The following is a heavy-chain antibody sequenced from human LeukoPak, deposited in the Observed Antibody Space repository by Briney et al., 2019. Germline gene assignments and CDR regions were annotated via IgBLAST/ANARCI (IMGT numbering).Heavy chain of an antibody. CDR2: ISAYNGNT. J-gene: IGHJ6*03. Sequence: ASLKVSCKASGYTFTSYGISWVRQAPGQGLEWMGWISAYNGNTNYAQKFQGRVTMTTDTSTSTAYMELRCLRADDTAVYFCARDFLDDFWSGYYSGYYYYMDVWGKGTTVTVSS. CDR3: ARDFLDDFWSGYYSGYYYYMDV. V-gene: IGHV1-18*01. CDR1: GYTFTSYG. D-gene: IGHD3-3*01.